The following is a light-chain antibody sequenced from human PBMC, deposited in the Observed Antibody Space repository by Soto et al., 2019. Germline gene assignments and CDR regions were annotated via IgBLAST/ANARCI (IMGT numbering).Light chain of an antibody. V-gene: IGKV1-5*03. J-gene: IGKJ4*01. CDR1: QSISTW. CDR3: QQYNAYPLT. Sequence: DIQMTQSPSTLSASVGDRVTITCRASQSISTWLAWYQQKPGKAPYLLIYKASSLEGGVPSRFSRSGSGTEFNITISSLQPDDFATYYCQQYNAYPLTFGGGTTVEIK. CDR2: KAS.